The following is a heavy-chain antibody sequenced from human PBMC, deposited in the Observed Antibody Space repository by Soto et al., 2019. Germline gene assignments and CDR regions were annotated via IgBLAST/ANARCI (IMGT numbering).Heavy chain of an antibody. CDR2: INNDGSSV. V-gene: IGHV3-74*03. CDR1: GFTPSDNW. Sequence: EVQLVESGGGLVQPGGSLRLSCAASGFTPSDNWIHWVRRAPGKGLVWVSRINNDGSSVTYADSVKGRFTLSRDNAKNTWFLQMDSLRVEDTAMYYCVRAPEQRPFDYWGQGTLVTVSS. CDR3: VRAPEQRPFDY. J-gene: IGHJ4*02. D-gene: IGHD6-25*01.